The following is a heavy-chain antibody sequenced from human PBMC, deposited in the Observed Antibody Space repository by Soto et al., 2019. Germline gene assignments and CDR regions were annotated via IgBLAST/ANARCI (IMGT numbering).Heavy chain of an antibody. CDR3: AKANGRFLLVAGTLYHYYYGMDV. CDR1: GFTFDDYA. J-gene: IGHJ6*02. Sequence: GGSLRLSCAASGFTFDDYAMHWVRQAPGKGLEWVSGISWNSGSIGYADSVKGRFTISRDNAKNSLYLQMNSLRAEDTALYYCAKANGRFLLVAGTLYHYYYGMDVWGQGTTVTVSS. D-gene: IGHD6-19*01. V-gene: IGHV3-9*01. CDR2: ISWNSGSI.